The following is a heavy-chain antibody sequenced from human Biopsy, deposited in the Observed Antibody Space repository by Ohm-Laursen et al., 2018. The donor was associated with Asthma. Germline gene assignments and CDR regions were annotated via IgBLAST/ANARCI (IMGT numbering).Heavy chain of an antibody. D-gene: IGHD3-3*01. CDR1: GGSMTPTSHY. J-gene: IGHJ6*02. CDR3: ARRITIFGVVQKDHGMDA. Sequence: SDTLSLTCTVSGGSMTPTSHYWDWIRQAPGKGLEWIGYISYGGETSYNPSLKNRVTISRDTSKNQFSLRLTSVTAADTAVYFCARRITIFGVVQKDHGMDAWGQGTTVIVSS. V-gene: IGHV4-39*01. CDR2: ISYGGET.